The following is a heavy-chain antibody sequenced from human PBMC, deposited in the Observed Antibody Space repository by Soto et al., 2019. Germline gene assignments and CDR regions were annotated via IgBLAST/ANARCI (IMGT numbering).Heavy chain of an antibody. CDR2: INPNSGGT. Sequence: GASVKVSCKASGYTFTGYYMHRVRQAPGQGLEWMGWINPNSGGTNYAQKFQGWVTMTRDTSISTAYMELSRLRSDDTAVYYCARGVGSSSWYVSRYYYYGMDVWGQGTTVTVSS. V-gene: IGHV1-2*04. CDR1: GYTFTGYY. J-gene: IGHJ6*02. D-gene: IGHD6-13*01. CDR3: ARGVGSSSWYVSRYYYYGMDV.